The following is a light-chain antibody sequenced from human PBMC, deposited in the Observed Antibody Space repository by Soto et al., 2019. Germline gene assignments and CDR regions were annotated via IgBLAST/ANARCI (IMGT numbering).Light chain of an antibody. CDR2: GAS. V-gene: IGKV3-20*01. Sequence: EIVLTQSPGTLSLSPGERATLSCRASQTVSSRFLAWYQQKPGQAPRLLIYGASSRATGIPDRFSGSGSGTDFTLTISRLEPEDFAVYYCQQYGSSLGVTFGGGTKVEIK. CDR3: QQYGSSLGVT. J-gene: IGKJ4*01. CDR1: QTVSSRF.